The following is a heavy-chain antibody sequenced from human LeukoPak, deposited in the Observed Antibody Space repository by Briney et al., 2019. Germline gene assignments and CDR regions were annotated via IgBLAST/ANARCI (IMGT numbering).Heavy chain of an antibody. J-gene: IGHJ4*02. CDR3: ASIRGTFGY. CDR1: GFTFSDHF. Sequence: GGSLRLSCAASGFTFSDHFLDWVRQAPGKGLEWVGRIRNKANSYITEYAASVKGRFIISRDDSKNSLYLQMSSLKTDDTAMYYCASIRGTFGYWGQGTLVTVSS. D-gene: IGHD1-26*01. CDR2: IRNKANSYIT. V-gene: IGHV3-72*01.